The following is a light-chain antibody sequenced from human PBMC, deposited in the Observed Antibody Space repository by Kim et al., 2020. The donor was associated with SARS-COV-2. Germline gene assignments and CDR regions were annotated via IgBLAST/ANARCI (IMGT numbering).Light chain of an antibody. J-gene: IGKJ2*01. Sequence: RATINGKSSQSVLYSSNNKNYLAWFQQKPGQPPTLLIYWASTRASGVPDRFSGSGSGTDFTLTIGSLQAEDVAVYYCQQYYSAPYTFGQGTKLEI. CDR2: WAS. CDR3: QQYYSAPYT. CDR1: QSVLYSSNNKNY. V-gene: IGKV4-1*01.